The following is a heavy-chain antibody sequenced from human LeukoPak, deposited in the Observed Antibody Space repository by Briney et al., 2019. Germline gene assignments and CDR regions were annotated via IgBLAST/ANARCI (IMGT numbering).Heavy chain of an antibody. CDR1: GGSNSSYY. CDR3: ARGSPITMIAL. V-gene: IGHV4-59*01. D-gene: IGHD3-22*01. CDR2: IYYSGST. Sequence: SEPLSLPRTVSGGSNSSYYWRWIRPPPGKGLEWIGYIYYSGSTNYNPSLKSRVPISVDTSKNQFSLKLSSVTAADTAVYYCARGSPITMIALWGQGTLVTVSS. J-gene: IGHJ4*02.